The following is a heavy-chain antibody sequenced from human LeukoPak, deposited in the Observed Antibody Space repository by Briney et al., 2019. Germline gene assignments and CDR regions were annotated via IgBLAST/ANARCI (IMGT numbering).Heavy chain of an antibody. V-gene: IGHV3-53*05. Sequence: GGSLRLSCAASGFTVSSNYMSWVRQAPGKGLEWVSVIYSGGNTHYADSVKGRFTISRDNSKNTLYLQMNSLRAEDTAVYYCAKDAPGEYYYDSSGGGYFDYWGQGTLVTVSS. CDR2: IYSGGNT. CDR1: GFTVSSNY. J-gene: IGHJ4*02. CDR3: AKDAPGEYYYDSSGGGYFDY. D-gene: IGHD3-22*01.